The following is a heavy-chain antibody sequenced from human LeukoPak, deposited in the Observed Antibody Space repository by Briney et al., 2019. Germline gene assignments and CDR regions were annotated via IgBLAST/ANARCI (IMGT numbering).Heavy chain of an antibody. CDR1: GGTFSSYA. Sequence: ASVKVSCKASGGTFSSYAISWVRQAPGQGLEWMGGIIPIFGTANYAQKFQGRVTITADESTSTAYMELSSLRSEDTAVYYCARDRRNARALTYCGGDCSIWYFDLWGRGTLVTVSS. J-gene: IGHJ2*01. CDR3: ARDRRNARALTYCGGDCSIWYFDL. CDR2: IIPIFGTA. D-gene: IGHD2-21*02. V-gene: IGHV1-69*13.